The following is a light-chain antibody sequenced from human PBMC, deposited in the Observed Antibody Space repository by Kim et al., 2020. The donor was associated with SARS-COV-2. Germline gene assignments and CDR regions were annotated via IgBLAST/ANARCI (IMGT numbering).Light chain of an antibody. J-gene: IGKJ2*01. CDR2: WAS. V-gene: IGKV4-1*01. CDR1: QSVLYSSNNKNY. CDR3: QQYYSTLYT. Sequence: DIVMTQSPDSLAVSLGERATINCKSSQSVLYSSNNKNYLAWYQQKQGQPPKLLIYWASTRESGVPDRFSGSGSGTDFTLTISSLQAEDVAVYYCQQYYSTLYTFGQGTKLEI.